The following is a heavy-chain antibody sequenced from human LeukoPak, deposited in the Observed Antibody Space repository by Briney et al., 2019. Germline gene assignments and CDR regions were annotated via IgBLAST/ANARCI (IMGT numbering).Heavy chain of an antibody. CDR2: IHYSGST. J-gene: IGHJ4*02. D-gene: IGHD4-11*01. CDR1: GGSVSGGDYY. Sequence: SETLSLTCTVSGGSVSGGDYYWRWIRQPPGKGLEWIGYIHYSGSTYYSPSLKSRVTISIDTSKNQFSLKLSSVTAADTAVYYRAREVTTANFDSWGQGTLVTVSS. CDR3: AREVTTANFDS. V-gene: IGHV4-30-4*01.